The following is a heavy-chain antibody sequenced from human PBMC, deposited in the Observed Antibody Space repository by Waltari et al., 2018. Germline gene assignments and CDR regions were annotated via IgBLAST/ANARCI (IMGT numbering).Heavy chain of an antibody. CDR1: GCTFSSYA. CDR3: ARGLGYCSGGSCYSDY. CDR2: IIPIFGTA. Sequence: QVQLVQSGAEVKKPGSSVTVSCQASGCTFSSYAISWVRQAPGQGLEWMGGIIPIFGTANYAQKFQGRVTITADESTSTAYMELSSLRSEDTAVYYCARGLGYCSGGSCYSDYWGQGTLVTVSS. V-gene: IGHV1-69*13. J-gene: IGHJ4*02. D-gene: IGHD2-15*01.